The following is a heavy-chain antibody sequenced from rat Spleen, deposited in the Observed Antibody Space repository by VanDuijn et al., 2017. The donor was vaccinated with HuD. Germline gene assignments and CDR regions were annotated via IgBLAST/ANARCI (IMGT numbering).Heavy chain of an antibody. CDR3: ARRDYDGSYYYRY. J-gene: IGHJ2*01. CDR2: ITNTGGST. Sequence: EVQLVESGGGLIQPGRSLKLSCIASGFTFNDYWMTWIRQAPGKGLEWVASITNTGGSTFYPDSVKGRFTISRDNAKSTLYLQMNSLRSEDTATYYCARRDYDGSYYYRYWGQGVMVTVSS. V-gene: IGHV5-31*01. D-gene: IGHD1-12*02. CDR1: GFTFNDYW.